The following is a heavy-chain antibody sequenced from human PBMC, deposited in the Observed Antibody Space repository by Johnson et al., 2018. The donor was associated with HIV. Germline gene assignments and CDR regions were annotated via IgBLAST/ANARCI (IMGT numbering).Heavy chain of an antibody. CDR3: ARVGVSGYDLAAFDI. CDR2: IYSGGST. CDR1: GFSVSSNY. J-gene: IGHJ3*02. D-gene: IGHD5-12*01. Sequence: VQLVESGGGVVQPGGSLRLSCAASGFSVSSNYMTWVRQPPGKGLEWVSVIYSGGSTYHADSVTVRFSISRDNSKNTLFLHMNSLRTEDTAIYYCARVGVSGYDLAAFDIWGRGTMVTVSS. V-gene: IGHV3-66*01.